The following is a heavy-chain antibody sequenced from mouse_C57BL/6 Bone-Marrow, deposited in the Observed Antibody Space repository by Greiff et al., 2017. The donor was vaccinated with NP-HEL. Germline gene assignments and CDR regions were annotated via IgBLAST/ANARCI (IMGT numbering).Heavy chain of an antibody. Sequence: EVKLMESGGGLVQPGGSLKLSCAASGIDFSRYWMSWVRRAPGKGLEWIGEINPDSSTINYAPSLKDKFIISRDNAKNTLYLQMSKVRSEDTALYYCARQDGYYRYYAMDYWGQGTSVTVSS. CDR1: GIDFSRYW. V-gene: IGHV4-1*01. CDR3: ARQDGYYRYYAMDY. J-gene: IGHJ4*01. CDR2: INPDSSTI. D-gene: IGHD2-3*01.